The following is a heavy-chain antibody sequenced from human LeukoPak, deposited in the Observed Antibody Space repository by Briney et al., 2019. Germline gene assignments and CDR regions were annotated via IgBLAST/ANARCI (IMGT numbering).Heavy chain of an antibody. D-gene: IGHD3-9*01. Sequence: PGRSLRLSCAASGFTFSSYAMHWVRQAPGKGLEWVAVISYDGSNKYYADSVKGRFTISRDNSKNTLYLQMNSLRAEDTAVYYCARGTYYDILTGYYFTDYYFDYWGQGTLVTVSP. V-gene: IGHV3-30-3*01. J-gene: IGHJ4*02. CDR3: ARGTYYDILTGYYFTDYYFDY. CDR2: ISYDGSNK. CDR1: GFTFSSYA.